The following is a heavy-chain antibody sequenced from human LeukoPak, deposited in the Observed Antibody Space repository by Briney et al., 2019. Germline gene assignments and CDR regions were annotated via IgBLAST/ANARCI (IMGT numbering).Heavy chain of an antibody. V-gene: IGHV4-38-2*01. D-gene: IGHD1-14*01. CDR2: IYHSGNT. CDR1: GYSISSGYY. Sequence: SETLSLTCAVSGYSISSGYYCGWIRQPPGKGLEWIGSIYHSGNTYYNPSLKSRVTISVDTSKNQFSLKLSSVTAADTAMYYCASTPTVYYYYIDVWGKGTTVTVSS. CDR3: ASTPTVYYYYIDV. J-gene: IGHJ6*03.